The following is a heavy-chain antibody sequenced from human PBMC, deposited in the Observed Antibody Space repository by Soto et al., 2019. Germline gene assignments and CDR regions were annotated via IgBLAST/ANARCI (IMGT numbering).Heavy chain of an antibody. CDR3: ARAVTTEYYYYMDV. J-gene: IGHJ6*03. CDR1: GGSFSGYY. D-gene: IGHD4-17*01. V-gene: IGHV4-34*01. CDR2: INHSGST. Sequence: SKTLSLTCAVYGGSFSGYYWSWIRQPPGKGLEWIGEINHSGSTNYNPSLKSRGTIPVDTSKNQSSLELSSVTAADTAVYYCARAVTTEYYYYMDVWGKGTTVTVSS.